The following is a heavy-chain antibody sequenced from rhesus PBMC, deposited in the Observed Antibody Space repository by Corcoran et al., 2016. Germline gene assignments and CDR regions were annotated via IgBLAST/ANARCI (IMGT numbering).Heavy chain of an antibody. CDR3: ATNTFTYNSLDV. V-gene: IGHV4S7*01. CDR2: IYCSIGRT. Sequence: QVQLQESGPGLVKPSETLSLTCAVSGGSISSGYGWSWIRQPPGKGLEWIGHIYCSIGRTYYNPSLKSRVTISNDTSKNQFSLKLSSVTAADTAVYYCATNTFTYNSLDVWGRGVLVTVSS. CDR1: GGSISSGYG. D-gene: IGHD4-23*01. J-gene: IGHJ5-2*02.